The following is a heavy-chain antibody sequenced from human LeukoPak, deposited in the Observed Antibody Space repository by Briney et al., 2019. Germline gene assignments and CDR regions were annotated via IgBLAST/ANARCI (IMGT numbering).Heavy chain of an antibody. CDR2: IRSSGSPI. CDR1: GFTFSSYD. CDR3: ASQASYTSRYFNY. J-gene: IGHJ4*02. D-gene: IGHD3-16*01. Sequence: GGSLRLSCAASGFTFSSYDMNWVRQAPGKGLEWVSYIRSSGSPIYYADSVKGRFTISRDNAKNSLYLQMNSLRAEDTAVYYCASQASYTSRYFNYWGQGILVTVSS. V-gene: IGHV3-48*03.